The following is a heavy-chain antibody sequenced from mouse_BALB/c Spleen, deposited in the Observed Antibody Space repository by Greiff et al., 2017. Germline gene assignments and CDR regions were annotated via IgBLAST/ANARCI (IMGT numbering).Heavy chain of an antibody. D-gene: IGHD3-2*02. CDR3: ARSGGREAWFAY. Sequence: VQLQQSGAELAKPGASVKMSCKASGYTFTSYWMHWVKQRPGQGLEWIGYINPSTGYTEYNQKFKDKATLTADKSSSTAYMQLSSLTSEDSAVYYGARSGGREAWFAYWGQGTLLTVSA. CDR2: INPSTGYT. J-gene: IGHJ3*01. CDR1: GYTFTSYW. V-gene: IGHV1-7*01.